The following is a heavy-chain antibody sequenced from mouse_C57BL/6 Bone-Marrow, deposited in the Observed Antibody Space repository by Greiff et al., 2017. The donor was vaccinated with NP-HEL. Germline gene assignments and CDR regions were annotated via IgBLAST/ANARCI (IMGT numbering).Heavy chain of an antibody. J-gene: IGHJ3*01. V-gene: IGHV14-3*01. D-gene: IGHD1-1*01. CDR1: GFNITNTY. CDR3: ASEFYYYGSSPAWFAY. Sequence: DQLQQSVAELVRPGASVKLSCTASGFNITNTYMHWVKQRPEQGLEWIGRIDPANGNTKYAPRFQGKATITADTSSNTASLQLSSLTSEDTAIYYCASEFYYYGSSPAWFAYWGQGTLVTVSA. CDR2: IDPANGNT.